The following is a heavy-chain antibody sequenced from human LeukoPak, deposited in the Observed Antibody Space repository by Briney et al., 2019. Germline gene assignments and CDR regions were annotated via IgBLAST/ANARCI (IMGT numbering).Heavy chain of an antibody. J-gene: IGHJ4*02. Sequence: GGSLRLSCAPSGFTFSADWMSWVRQAPGKGLEWVASINQDGSEKYYVDSLKGRFTISRDNTKKSLYLQMNSLRAEDTAVYYCAREVGASEFDYWGQGTLVTVSS. CDR1: GFTFSADW. D-gene: IGHD1-26*01. CDR3: AREVGASEFDY. CDR2: INQDGSEK. V-gene: IGHV3-7*01.